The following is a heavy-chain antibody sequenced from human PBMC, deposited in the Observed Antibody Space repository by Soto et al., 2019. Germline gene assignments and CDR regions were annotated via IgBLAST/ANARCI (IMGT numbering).Heavy chain of an antibody. V-gene: IGHV4-39*01. Sequence: QLQLQESGPGLVKPSETLSLTCTVSGGSISSSSYYWGWIRQPPGKGLEWIGSIYYSGSTYYNPSLKSRVNLSLDTSKDQFSLKLSSVTAADTAGYYCAKRLVLVAAINWFDPWGQGTLVTVSS. CDR1: GGSISSSSYY. CDR2: IYYSGST. J-gene: IGHJ5*02. D-gene: IGHD2-15*01. CDR3: AKRLVLVAAINWFDP.